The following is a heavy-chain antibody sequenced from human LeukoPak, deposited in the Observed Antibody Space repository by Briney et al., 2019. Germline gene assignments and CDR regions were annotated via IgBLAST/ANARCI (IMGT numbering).Heavy chain of an antibody. CDR3: ASSYPPYGSGSYPLHNWFDP. J-gene: IGHJ5*02. D-gene: IGHD3-10*01. V-gene: IGHV4-39*07. Sequence: SETLSLTCTVSGGSISSSSYYWGWIRQPPGKGLEWIGSIYYSGSTYYNPSLKSRVTISVDTSKNQFSLKLSSVTAADTAVYYCASSYPPYGSGSYPLHNWFDPWGQGTLVTVSS. CDR2: IYYSGST. CDR1: GGSISSSSYY.